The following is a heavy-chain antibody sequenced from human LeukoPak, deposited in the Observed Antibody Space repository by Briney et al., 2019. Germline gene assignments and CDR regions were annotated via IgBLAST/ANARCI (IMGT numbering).Heavy chain of an antibody. Sequence: PSETLSLTCTVSGGSISSYYWSWIRQPPGKGLEWIGEINHSGSTNYNPSLKSRVTISVDTSKDQFSLKLSSVTAADTVVYYCARAADYWGQGTLVTVSS. CDR1: GGSISSYY. CDR3: ARAADY. J-gene: IGHJ4*02. V-gene: IGHV4-34*01. CDR2: INHSGST.